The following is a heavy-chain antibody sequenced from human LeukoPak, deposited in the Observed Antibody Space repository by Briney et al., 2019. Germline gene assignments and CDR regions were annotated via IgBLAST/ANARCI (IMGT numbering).Heavy chain of an antibody. V-gene: IGHV4-34*01. D-gene: IGHD5-24*01. CDR1: GGSFSGYY. J-gene: IGHJ2*01. CDR2: INHSGST. CDR3: ARGGDGYNYWYFDL. Sequence: SETLSLTCAVYGGSFSGYYWSWIRQPPGKGLEWIGEINHSGSTNYNPSLKSRVTISVDTSKNQFPLKLSSVTAADTAVYYCARGGDGYNYWYFDLWGRGTLVTVSS.